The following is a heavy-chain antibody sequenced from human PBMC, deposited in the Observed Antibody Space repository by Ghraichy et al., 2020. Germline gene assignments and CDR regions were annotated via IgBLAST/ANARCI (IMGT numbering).Heavy chain of an antibody. J-gene: IGHJ4*02. Sequence: GGSLRLSCVASGFTFSSYAMSWVRQAPGKGLEWVSAISGSGGSTYYADSVKGRFTISRDNSKNTLYLQMNSLRAEDTAVYYCAKDNWGIAAAGTFDYWGQGTLVTVSS. CDR3: AKDNWGIAAAGTFDY. V-gene: IGHV3-23*01. CDR1: GFTFSSYA. CDR2: ISGSGGST. D-gene: IGHD6-13*01.